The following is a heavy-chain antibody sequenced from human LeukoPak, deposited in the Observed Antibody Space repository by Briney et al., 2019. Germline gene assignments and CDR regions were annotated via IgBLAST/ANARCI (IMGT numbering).Heavy chain of an antibody. V-gene: IGHV1-69*04. CDR3: ARLDDYGFFDY. CDR2: IIPILGIA. J-gene: IGHJ4*02. Sequence: SVKVSCKASGGTFSSYAISWVRQAPGQGLEWMGRIIPILGIANYAQKFQGRVTITADKSTSTAYMELSNLRSEDTAVYYCARLDDYGFFDYWGQGTLVTVSS. CDR1: GGTFSSYA. D-gene: IGHD4-17*01.